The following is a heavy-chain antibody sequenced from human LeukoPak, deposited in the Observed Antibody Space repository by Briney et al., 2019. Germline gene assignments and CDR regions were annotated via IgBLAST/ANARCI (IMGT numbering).Heavy chain of an antibody. V-gene: IGHV4-30-4*01. CDR3: ARGEGYSYGYSFDY. CDR2: IYYSGST. J-gene: IGHJ4*02. Sequence: SETLSLTCTVSGGSISSGDYYWSWIRQPPGKGLEWIGYIYYSGSTYYNPSLKSRVTISVDTSKNQFSLKLSSVTAADTAVYYCARGEGYSYGYSFDYWGQGTLVTVSS. CDR1: GGSISSGDYY. D-gene: IGHD5-18*01.